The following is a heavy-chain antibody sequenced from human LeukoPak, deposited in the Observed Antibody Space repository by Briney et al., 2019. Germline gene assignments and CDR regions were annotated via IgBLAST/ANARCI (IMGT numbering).Heavy chain of an antibody. CDR1: GGSISSYY. D-gene: IGHD4-17*01. CDR2: IFYSGST. V-gene: IGHV4-39*01. Sequence: SETLSLTCTVSGGSISSYYWGWIRKPPGKGQEWIGSIFYSGSTYYNPSLMSRVTISVDTSKNQFSLKLSSVTAADTAVYYCARRATVTIHYFDYCGQGTLVTVSS. CDR3: ARRATVTIHYFDY. J-gene: IGHJ4*02.